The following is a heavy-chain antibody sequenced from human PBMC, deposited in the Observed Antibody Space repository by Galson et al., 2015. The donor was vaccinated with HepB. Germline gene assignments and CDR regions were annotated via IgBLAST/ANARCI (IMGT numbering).Heavy chain of an antibody. Sequence: SVKVSCKASGYIFTTYALHWVRQAPGQRLEWVGWINGGNGKTEYSQKFEGRVTITRDTSATTAYMDLSSLRFEDTALYYCARESGSGRMYGMDVWGQGTTVTAFS. J-gene: IGHJ6*02. CDR3: ARESGSGRMYGMDV. CDR2: INGGNGKT. D-gene: IGHD3-10*01. V-gene: IGHV1-3*01. CDR1: GYIFTTYA.